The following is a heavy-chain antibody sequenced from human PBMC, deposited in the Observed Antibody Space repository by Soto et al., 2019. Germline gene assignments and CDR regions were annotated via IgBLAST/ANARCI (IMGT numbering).Heavy chain of an antibody. CDR1: GGTFSSYT. V-gene: IGHV1-69*08. Sequence: QVQLVQSGAEVKKPGSSVKVSCKASGGTFSSYTISWVRQAPEQGLEWMGRIIPILGIANYAQKFQGRVTITADKSTSTAYMELSSLRSEDTAVYYCAREAYVVVTATAPFDYWGQGTLVTVSS. CDR2: IIPILGIA. D-gene: IGHD2-21*02. J-gene: IGHJ4*02. CDR3: AREAYVVVTATAPFDY.